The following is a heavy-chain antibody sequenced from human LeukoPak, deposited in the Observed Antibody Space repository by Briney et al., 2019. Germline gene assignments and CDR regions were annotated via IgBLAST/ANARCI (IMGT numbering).Heavy chain of an antibody. V-gene: IGHV4-4*07. CDR1: SDSINSYY. CDR3: ARHVLSGYLNYWYFDL. CDR2: IYSSGTT. J-gene: IGHJ2*01. Sequence: SETLSLTCTVSSDSINSYYWSWIRQPAGKGLEWIGRIYSSGTTNYNPSLKSRVTMSIDTSKNQFSLKLSSVTAADTAVYYCARHVLSGYLNYWYFDLWGRGTLVTVSS. D-gene: IGHD3-3*01.